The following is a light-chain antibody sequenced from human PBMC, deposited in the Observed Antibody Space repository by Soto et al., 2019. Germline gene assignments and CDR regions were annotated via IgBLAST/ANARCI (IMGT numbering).Light chain of an antibody. V-gene: IGKV1-39*01. CDR3: QQSFSAPIFT. CDR1: QSISTF. J-gene: IGKJ3*01. Sequence: DIQMTQSPSSLSASVGDRVTITCRASQSISTFLNWYQHKPGQAPTLLIYAASSLQSGVPSRFSGSGSGTDFTLTISNLQPADGATYYCQQSFSAPIFTFGPGTKVDIK. CDR2: AAS.